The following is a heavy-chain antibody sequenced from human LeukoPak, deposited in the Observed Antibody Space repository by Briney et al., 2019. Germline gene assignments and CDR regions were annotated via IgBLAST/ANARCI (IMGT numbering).Heavy chain of an antibody. Sequence: GASVKVSCKASGYTFTSYGISWVRQAPGQGLEWMGWISAYNGNTNYAQKLQGRVTMTADTSTSTAYMELRSLRSDDTAVYYCARDDDFWSGYPMDVWGQGTTVTVSS. CDR2: ISAYNGNT. CDR3: ARDDDFWSGYPMDV. J-gene: IGHJ6*02. D-gene: IGHD3-3*01. V-gene: IGHV1-18*01. CDR1: GYTFTSYG.